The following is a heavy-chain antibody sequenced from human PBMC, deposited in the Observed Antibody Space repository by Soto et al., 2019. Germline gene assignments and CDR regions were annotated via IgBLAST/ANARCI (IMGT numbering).Heavy chain of an antibody. CDR1: GGSISSYY. D-gene: IGHD5-12*01. Sequence: QVQLQESGPGLVKPSETLSLTCTVSGGSISSYYWSWIRQPPGKGLEWIGYIYYSGSTNYNPSLKSRVTISIDTARDHFSLKLSSVTAADTAVYYCAREIVAPIGGGGWNWFDPWGQGTLVTVSS. V-gene: IGHV4-59*01. CDR2: IYYSGST. J-gene: IGHJ5*02. CDR3: AREIVAPIGGGGWNWFDP.